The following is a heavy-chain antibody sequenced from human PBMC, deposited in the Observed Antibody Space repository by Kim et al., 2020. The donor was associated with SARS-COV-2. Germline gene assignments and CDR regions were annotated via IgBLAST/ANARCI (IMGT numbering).Heavy chain of an antibody. CDR1: GFTFSNFA. CDR3: AEGFGSSGYYVAAYYFDY. V-gene: IGHV3-23*01. J-gene: IGHJ4*02. D-gene: IGHD3-22*01. Sequence: GGSLRLSCAASGFTFSNFAMSWVRQAPGKGLEWVSTISSSGGPIYYADSVKGRFTISRDNSKNTLYLQVNSLRAEDTAFYYCAEGFGSSGYYVAAYYFDYWGQGTLVTISS. CDR2: ISSSGGPI.